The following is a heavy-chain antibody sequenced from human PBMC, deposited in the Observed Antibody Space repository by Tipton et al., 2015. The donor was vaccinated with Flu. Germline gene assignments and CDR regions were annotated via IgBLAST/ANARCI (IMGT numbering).Heavy chain of an antibody. V-gene: IGHV3-23*01. Sequence: GSLRLSCAASGFTFNTYAMSWVRQAPGKGLEWVSTISGGGSSTYYADSVKGRFTISRDNSKSTLHLQMNSLRAEDTAVYYCAKGGSSGSYYLNDDWGQGTLVTVSS. CDR3: AKGGSSGSYYLNDD. CDR1: GFTFNTYA. J-gene: IGHJ4*02. D-gene: IGHD3-10*01. CDR2: ISGGGSST.